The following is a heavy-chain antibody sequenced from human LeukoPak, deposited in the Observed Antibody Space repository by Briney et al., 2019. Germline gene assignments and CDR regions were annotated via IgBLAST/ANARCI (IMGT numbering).Heavy chain of an antibody. J-gene: IGHJ4*02. Sequence: GGSLRLSCAASGFTFSSYAMHWVRQAPGKGLEWVAVISYDGSNKYYADSVKGRFTISRDNSKNTLYLQMNSLRAEDTAVYYCARELGDYWGQGTLVTVSS. CDR3: ARELGDY. V-gene: IGHV3-30-3*01. CDR2: ISYDGSNK. D-gene: IGHD6-13*01. CDR1: GFTFSSYA.